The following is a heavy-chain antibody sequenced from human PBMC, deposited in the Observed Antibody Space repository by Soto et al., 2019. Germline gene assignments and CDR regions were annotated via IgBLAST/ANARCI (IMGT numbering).Heavy chain of an antibody. D-gene: IGHD3-3*01. J-gene: IGHJ6*02. Sequence: PSETLSLTCAVYGGSFSGYYWSWIRQPPGKGLEWIGEINHSGSTNYNPSLKSRVTISVGTSKNQFSLKLSSVTAADTAVYYCARALYDFWSGYYNDGMDVWGQGTTVTV. V-gene: IGHV4-34*01. CDR1: GGSFSGYY. CDR3: ARALYDFWSGYYNDGMDV. CDR2: INHSGST.